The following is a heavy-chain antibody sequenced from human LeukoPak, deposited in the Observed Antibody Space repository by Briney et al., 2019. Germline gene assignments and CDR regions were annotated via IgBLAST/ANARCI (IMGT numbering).Heavy chain of an antibody. CDR1: GYSISSGYY. CDR2: IYHSGST. D-gene: IGHD4-17*01. J-gene: IGHJ3*02. Sequence: PSETLSLTCTVSGYSISSGYYWGWIRQPPGKGLEWIGSIYHSGSTYYNPSLKSRVTISVDTSKNQFSLKLSSVTAADTAVYYCARTNTYYGDPARHRGSDAFDIWGQGTMVTVSS. V-gene: IGHV4-38-2*02. CDR3: ARTNTYYGDPARHRGSDAFDI.